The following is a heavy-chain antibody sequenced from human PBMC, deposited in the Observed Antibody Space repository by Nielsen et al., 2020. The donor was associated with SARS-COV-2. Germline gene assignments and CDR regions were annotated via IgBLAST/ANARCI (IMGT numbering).Heavy chain of an antibody. D-gene: IGHD2-15*01. J-gene: IGHJ6*02. V-gene: IGHV3-21*01. CDR1: GFSFSTYS. Sequence: GESLKISCAASGFSFSTYSMNWVRQAPGKGLEWVSSISSTSSYMYYADSVKGRFTISRDNAKNSLYLQMNSLRAEDTGVYYCARGDCSGGNCSVYYHYGMDVWGQGTTVTVSS. CDR2: ISSTSSYM. CDR3: ARGDCSGGNCSVYYHYGMDV.